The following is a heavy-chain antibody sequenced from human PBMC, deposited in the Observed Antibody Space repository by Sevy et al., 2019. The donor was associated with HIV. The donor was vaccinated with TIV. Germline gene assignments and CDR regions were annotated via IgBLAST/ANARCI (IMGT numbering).Heavy chain of an antibody. CDR2: IISSSSTI. CDR1: GFTFSSYS. CDR3: AIRDIVAVLADRTLERPYYYYYMDV. J-gene: IGHJ6*03. V-gene: IGHV3-48*02. Sequence: GGSLRLSCAASGFTFSSYSMNWVRQAPGKGLEWVSYIISSSSTIYYADSVKGRFTISRDNAKNSLYLKMNSLRDEDMDVYYSAIRDIVAVLADRTLERPYYYYYMDVWGQGTTVTVSS. D-gene: IGHD2-2*01.